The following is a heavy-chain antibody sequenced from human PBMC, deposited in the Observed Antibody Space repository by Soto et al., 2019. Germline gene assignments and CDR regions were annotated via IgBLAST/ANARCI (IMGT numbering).Heavy chain of an antibody. CDR2: IIPMFGTS. CDR1: GGTFSGYA. CDR3: ARGSCSSTSCYKEYYFDL. Sequence: QVQLVQSGAEVKKPGSSVKVSCKASGGTFSGYAISWVRQAPGQGLEWMGEIIPMFGTSNYAQKFQGRVTITADESTSTAYMELSSLRSEDTAVYYCARGSCSSTSCYKEYYFDLWGQGPLVTVSS. J-gene: IGHJ4*02. V-gene: IGHV1-69*01. D-gene: IGHD2-2*02.